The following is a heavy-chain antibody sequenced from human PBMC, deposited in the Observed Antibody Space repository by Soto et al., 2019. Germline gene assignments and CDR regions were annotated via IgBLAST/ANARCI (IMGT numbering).Heavy chain of an antibody. D-gene: IGHD1-26*01. V-gene: IGHV4-30-4*01. CDR1: VGSISSGDDY. Sequence: SETLSLTCIFSVGSISSGDDYCAWIRQPPGKGLEWLGYIYYSGTTHFNPSLKSRLTLSIDTSKNQFSLKLSSVTAADTAVYFCARAQLVRDDAFDLWGQGTVVTV. CDR3: ARAQLVRDDAFDL. CDR2: IYYSGTT. J-gene: IGHJ3*01.